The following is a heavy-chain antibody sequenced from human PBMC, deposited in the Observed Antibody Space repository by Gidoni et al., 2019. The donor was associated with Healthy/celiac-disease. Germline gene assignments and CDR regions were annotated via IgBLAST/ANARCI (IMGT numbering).Heavy chain of an antibody. CDR2: ISGSGGST. CDR3: AKDLGYGSGSYNY. CDR1: GFTFSSYA. J-gene: IGHJ4*02. V-gene: IGHV3-23*01. D-gene: IGHD3-10*01. Sequence: EVQLLESGGGLVRPGGSLRLSCAASGFTFSSYAMSWVRQAPGKGLEWGSAISGSGGSTYYADSVKGRFTISRDNSKNTLYLQMNSLRAEDTAVYYCAKDLGYGSGSYNYWGQGTLVTVSS.